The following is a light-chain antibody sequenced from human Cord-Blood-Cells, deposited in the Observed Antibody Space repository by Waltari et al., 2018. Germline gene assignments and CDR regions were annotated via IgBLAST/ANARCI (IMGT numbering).Light chain of an antibody. V-gene: IGKV3-20*01. CDR3: QQYGSSPRT. CDR2: GAA. Sequence: EIVLTQSPGPLSLSPGERATFSCRASQSVSSSYLAWYQQKPGQATRLLIYGAASRATGIPDRFSGSGSWTDVTLTIIRLEPEDYAVYYCQQYGSSPRTFGQGTKVEIK. J-gene: IGKJ1*01. CDR1: QSVSSSY.